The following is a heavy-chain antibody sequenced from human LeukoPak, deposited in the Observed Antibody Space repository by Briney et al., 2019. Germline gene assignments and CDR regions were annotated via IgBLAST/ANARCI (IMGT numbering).Heavy chain of an antibody. CDR2: ISSSSSTI. CDR1: GFTFSSYT. V-gene: IGHV3-48*04. D-gene: IGHD6-13*01. J-gene: IGHJ4*02. Sequence: PTGGSLRLSCAASGFTFSSYTMNWVRQAPGKGLEWVSYISSSSSTIYYADSVKGRFTISRDNAKNSLYLQMNSLRAEDTAVYYCARGGSSSTRGYFDYWGQGTLVTVSS. CDR3: ARGGSSSTRGYFDY.